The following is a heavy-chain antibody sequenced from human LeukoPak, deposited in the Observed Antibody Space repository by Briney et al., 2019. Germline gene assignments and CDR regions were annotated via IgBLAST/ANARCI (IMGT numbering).Heavy chain of an antibody. Sequence: GGSLRLSCAASGFTFSSYAMSWVRQAPGKGLEWVSTISVSGGSTYYADSVKGRFTISRDNSKNTLYLQMNSLRAEVTAVYYCARGYSRAFDIWGQGTMVTVSS. J-gene: IGHJ3*02. CDR2: ISVSGGST. CDR1: GFTFSSYA. D-gene: IGHD2-21*01. V-gene: IGHV3-23*01. CDR3: ARGYSRAFDI.